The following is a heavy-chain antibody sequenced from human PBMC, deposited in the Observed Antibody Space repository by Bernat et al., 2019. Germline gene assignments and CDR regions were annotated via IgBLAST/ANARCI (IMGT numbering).Heavy chain of an antibody. D-gene: IGHD6-13*01. Sequence: QVQLVESGGGVVQPGRSLRPSCAASGFTFSSYAMHWVRQAPGKGLGWVAVISYEGSNKCYAGSGKGRVSMDRNSTKSTVYLQMNSRRAEDTAVCYSEAAVRYWGEGTLVTVSS. CDR1: GFTFSSYA. CDR3: EAAVRY. V-gene: IGHV3-30-3*01. CDR2: ISYEGSNK. J-gene: IGHJ4*01.